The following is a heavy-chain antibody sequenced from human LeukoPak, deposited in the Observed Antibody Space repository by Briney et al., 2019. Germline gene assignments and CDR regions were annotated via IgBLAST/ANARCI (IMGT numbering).Heavy chain of an antibody. CDR1: GGSISSGTYY. CDR2: FYTSGST. V-gene: IGHV4-61*02. D-gene: IGHD4-23*01. J-gene: IGHJ4*02. Sequence: SETLSLTCTVSGGSISSGTYYWTWLRQPAGKGLEWIGRFYTSGSTNYNPSLRSRVTISLDKSKNQFSLNLISVTAADTAVYYCLYGGNSGDWLYWGQGTLVTVSS. CDR3: LYGGNSGDWLY.